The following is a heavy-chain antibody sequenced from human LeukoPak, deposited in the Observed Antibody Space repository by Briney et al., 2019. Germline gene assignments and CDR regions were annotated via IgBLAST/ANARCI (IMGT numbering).Heavy chain of an antibody. CDR3: TRAGLRAQYSSSWAPPRTDWFDP. CDR2: IRSKAYGGTS. J-gene: IGHJ5*02. V-gene: IGHV3-49*03. Sequence: GRSLRLSCTASGFTFGDYAMSWFRQAPGKGLEWVGFIRSKAYGGTSEYAASVKGRFTISRDDSKSIAYLQMNSLKTEDTAVYYCTRAGLRAQYSSSWAPPRTDWFDPWGQGTLVTVSS. D-gene: IGHD6-13*01. CDR1: GFTFGDYA.